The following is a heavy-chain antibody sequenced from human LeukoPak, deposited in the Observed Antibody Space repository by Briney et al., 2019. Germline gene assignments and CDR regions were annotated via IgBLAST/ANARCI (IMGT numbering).Heavy chain of an antibody. D-gene: IGHD6-6*01. CDR3: ASYPRYSSSPPFDY. CDR2: INPNTGGT. J-gene: IGHJ4*02. Sequence: ASVKVSCKASGYTFTGYYMHWVRQAPGQGLEWMGWINPNTGGTNYAQKFQARVTMTRDTTISTAYMELSRLTSDDTPVYYCASYPRYSSSPPFDYWGQGTLVTVSS. V-gene: IGHV1-2*02. CDR1: GYTFTGYY.